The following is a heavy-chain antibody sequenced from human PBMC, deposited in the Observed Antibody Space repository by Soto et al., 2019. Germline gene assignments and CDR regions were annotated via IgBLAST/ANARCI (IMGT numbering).Heavy chain of an antibody. V-gene: IGHV4-59*01. CDR3: ARDIAVAGHNLFDP. J-gene: IGHJ5*02. Sequence: SETLSLTCTVSGGSISSYYWSWIRQPPGKGLEWIGYIYYSGSTNYNPSLKSRVTISVDTSKNQFSLKLSSVTAADTAVYYCARDIAVAGHNLFDPWGKGSLVPVSS. D-gene: IGHD6-19*01. CDR2: IYYSGST. CDR1: GGSISSYY.